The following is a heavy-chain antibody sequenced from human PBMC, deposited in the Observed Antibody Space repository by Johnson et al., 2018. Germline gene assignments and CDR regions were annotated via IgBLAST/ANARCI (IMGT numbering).Heavy chain of an antibody. CDR1: GGSFSGYF. J-gene: IGHJ6*02. D-gene: IGHD4-17*01. CDR3: ANADYNGYGMDV. V-gene: IGHV4-34*01. CDR2: INHSGST. Sequence: QVQLQQWGAGLLKASETLSITCAVYGGSFSGYFWNWIRQPPGKGLEWIGEINHSGSTNYNPSLKSRVTISVDTSKNQFSLKLSSVTAADTAVYYCANADYNGYGMDVWGQGTTVTVSS.